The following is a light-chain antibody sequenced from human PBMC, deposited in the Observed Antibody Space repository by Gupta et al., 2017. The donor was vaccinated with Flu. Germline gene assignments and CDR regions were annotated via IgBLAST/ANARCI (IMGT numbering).Light chain of an antibody. Sequence: DIEMTQSPSSLSASVGDRVTITCRASQNIGNYVNWYQQKPGRAPNLLIHAASSLHAGVPSRFNGSGSVTDFTLTISSLQPEDFASYYCQQTYSTIWTFGQGTKVDIK. CDR2: AAS. V-gene: IGKV1-39*01. CDR3: QQTYSTIWT. CDR1: QNIGNY. J-gene: IGKJ1*01.